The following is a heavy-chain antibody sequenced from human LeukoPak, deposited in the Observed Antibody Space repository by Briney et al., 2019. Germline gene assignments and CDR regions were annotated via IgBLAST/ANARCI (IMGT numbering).Heavy chain of an antibody. V-gene: IGHV3-66*01. J-gene: IGHJ4*02. CDR2: IYRGDAT. CDR3: ARDIGGTVEVATMNY. D-gene: IGHD5-24*01. CDR1: GFTGSSHY. Sequence: GGSLRLSCVASGFTGSSHYMSWVRQAPGMGLEWGSVIYRGDATYYADSVKGRFTISRDNSRNTVYLQMNSLRVEDTAVYYCARDIGGTVEVATMNYWGRGTLVAVSS.